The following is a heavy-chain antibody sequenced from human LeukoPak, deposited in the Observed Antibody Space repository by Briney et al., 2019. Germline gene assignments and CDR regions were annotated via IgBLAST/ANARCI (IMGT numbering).Heavy chain of an antibody. J-gene: IGHJ4*02. V-gene: IGHV4-4*07. CDR3: ARDGNGSRAFDY. CDR1: GGSIISYY. D-gene: IGHD2-15*01. CDR2: IYTSGSS. Sequence: PSETLSLTCTVSGGSIISYYWSWIRQPAGEGLEWIGRIYTSGSSNYNPSLKSRVTISVDKSNNQFSLNLTSVTAADTAVYYCARDGNGSRAFDYWGQGTLVTVFS.